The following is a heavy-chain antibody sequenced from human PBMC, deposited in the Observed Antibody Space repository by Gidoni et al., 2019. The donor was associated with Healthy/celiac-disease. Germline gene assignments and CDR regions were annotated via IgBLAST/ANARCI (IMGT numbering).Heavy chain of an antibody. CDR3: ARRGGYGGYEEL. CDR1: GYTFTSYY. CDR2: INPSGGSR. V-gene: IGHV1-46*03. J-gene: IGHJ4*02. Sequence: QVQLVQSGAEVKKPGASVKVSCKAFGYTFTSYYMYWVRQAPVQGLEWMGIINPSGGSRSYEQKSQGRVTMTRDTSTSTVYMELSSRRSEDTAVYYCARRGGYGGYEELWGQGTLVTVSS. D-gene: IGHD5-12*01.